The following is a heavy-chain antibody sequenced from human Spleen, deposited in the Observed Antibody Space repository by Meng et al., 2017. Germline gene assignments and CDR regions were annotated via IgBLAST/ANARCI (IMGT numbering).Heavy chain of an antibody. CDR3: TTFRDLFSSSGYLDY. CDR1: GGIFSSYT. V-gene: IGHV1-69*02. CDR2: IIPILGIA. Sequence: SVNVSCKASGGIFSSYTISWVRQAPGQGLEWMGRIIPILGIANYAQKFQGRVTITADKSTSTAYMERSSLRSEDTAVYYCTTFRDLFSSSGYLDYWGQGTLVTVSS. J-gene: IGHJ4*02. D-gene: IGHD3-3*01.